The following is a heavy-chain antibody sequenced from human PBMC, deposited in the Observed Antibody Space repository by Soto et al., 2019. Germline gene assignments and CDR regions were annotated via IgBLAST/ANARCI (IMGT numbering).Heavy chain of an antibody. CDR2: IYYSGSP. V-gene: IGHV4-61*01. CDR3: ASQLLWFGEWIKGFDY. J-gene: IGHJ4*02. Sequence: QVQLQESGPGLVKPSETLSLTCTVSGGSVSSGSYYWSWIRQPPGKGLEWIGYIYYSGSPNYNPSLKSRVTISVDTSKNQFSLKLSSVTAADTAVYYCASQLLWFGEWIKGFDYWGQGTLVTVSS. CDR1: GGSVSSGSYY. D-gene: IGHD3-10*01.